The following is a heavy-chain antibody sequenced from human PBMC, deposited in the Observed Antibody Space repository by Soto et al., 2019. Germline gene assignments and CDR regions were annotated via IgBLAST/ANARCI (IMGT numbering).Heavy chain of an antibody. CDR3: AREAYYYDSRGYYPYFFDY. J-gene: IGHJ4*02. CDR2: IIPIFGTA. Sequence: QVQLVQSGAEVKKPGSSVKVSCKASGGTFSSYAISWVRQAPGQGLEWMGGIIPIFGTANYAQKFQGRVTITGDESTSTAYMELSSLRSEDTAVYYCAREAYYYDSRGYYPYFFDYWGQGTLVTVSS. CDR1: GGTFSSYA. D-gene: IGHD3-22*01. V-gene: IGHV1-69*01.